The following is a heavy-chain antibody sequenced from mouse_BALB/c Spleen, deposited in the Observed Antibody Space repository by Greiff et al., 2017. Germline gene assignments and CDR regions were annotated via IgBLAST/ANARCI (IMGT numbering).Heavy chain of an antibody. CDR2: IRNKANGYTT. D-gene: IGHD2-4*01. J-gene: IGHJ3*01. CDR1: GFTFTDYY. V-gene: IGHV7-3*02. CDR3: ARGENNDYDGWFAY. Sequence: EVQLVESGGGLVQPGGSLRLSCATSGFTFTDYYMSWVRQPPGKALEWLGFIRNKANGYTTEYSASVKGRFTISRDNSQSILYLQMNTLRAEDSATYYCARGENNDYDGWFAYWGQGTLVTVSA.